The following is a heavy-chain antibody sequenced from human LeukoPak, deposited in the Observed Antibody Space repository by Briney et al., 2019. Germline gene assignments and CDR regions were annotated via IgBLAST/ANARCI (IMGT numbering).Heavy chain of an antibody. Sequence: GEALRISCKGSGYSFTNYWISRVRQMPGKGLEWMGRIDPSDSYPHYSPSLQGHVTISADKSITTPYLQWSSLKASDTAMYYCARLSGNTYCYDYWGQGTLV. J-gene: IGHJ4*02. CDR3: ARLSGNTYCYDY. CDR2: IDPSDSYP. V-gene: IGHV5-10-1*01. CDR1: GYSFTNYW. D-gene: IGHD5-18*01.